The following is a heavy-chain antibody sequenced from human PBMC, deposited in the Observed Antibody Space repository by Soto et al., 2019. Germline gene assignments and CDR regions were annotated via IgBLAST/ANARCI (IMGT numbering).Heavy chain of an antibody. CDR1: GFTFSSYA. CDR2: ISGSGGST. J-gene: IGHJ4*02. Sequence: GGSLRLSCAASGFTFSSYAMSWVRQAPGKGLEWVSAISGSGGSTYYADSVKGRFTISRDNSKNTLYLQMNSLRAEDTAVYYCAKAALGYCSGGSCYVSGWGQGTLVTVSS. V-gene: IGHV3-23*01. CDR3: AKAALGYCSGGSCYVSG. D-gene: IGHD2-15*01.